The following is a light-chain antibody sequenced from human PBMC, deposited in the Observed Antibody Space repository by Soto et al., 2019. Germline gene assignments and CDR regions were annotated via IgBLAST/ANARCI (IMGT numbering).Light chain of an antibody. V-gene: IGKV1-39*01. CDR3: QQSYSTPLT. J-gene: IGKJ4*01. CDR2: KAS. Sequence: DIQMTQSPSSLSASVGDRVTITCRASQSISSYLNWYQQKPGKAPKLLIYKASSLESGVPSRFSGSGSGTEFTLTISSLQPDDFATYYCQQSYSTPLTFGGGTKVDIK. CDR1: QSISSY.